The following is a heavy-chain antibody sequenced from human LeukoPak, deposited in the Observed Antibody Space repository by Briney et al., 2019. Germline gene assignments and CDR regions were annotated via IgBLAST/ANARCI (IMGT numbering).Heavy chain of an antibody. V-gene: IGHV4-39*01. CDR2: IYYSGST. CDR1: GGSISSSSYY. J-gene: IGHJ5*02. CDR3: ARHLTDILTCYYKLCWFDP. Sequence: SETLSLTCTVSGGSISSSSYYWGWIRQPPGKGLEWIGSIYYSGSTYYSPSLKSRVTISVDTSKNQFSLKLSSVTAADTAVYYCARHLTDILTCYYKLCWFDPWGQGTLVTVSS. D-gene: IGHD3-9*01.